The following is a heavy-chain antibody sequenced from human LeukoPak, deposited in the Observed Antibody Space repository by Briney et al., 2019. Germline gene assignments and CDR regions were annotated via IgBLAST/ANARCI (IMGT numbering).Heavy chain of an antibody. CDR3: AKDSGDRRYYYYGMDV. D-gene: IGHD6-25*01. CDR2: ISYDGSNK. V-gene: IGHV3-30*18. J-gene: IGHJ6*02. Sequence: PGGSLRLSCAASGFTFSSYGMHWVRQAPGKGLEGVAVISYDGSNKYYADSVKGRFTISRDNSKNTLYLQMNSLRAEDTAVYYCAKDSGDRRYYYYGMDVWGQGTTVTVSS. CDR1: GFTFSSYG.